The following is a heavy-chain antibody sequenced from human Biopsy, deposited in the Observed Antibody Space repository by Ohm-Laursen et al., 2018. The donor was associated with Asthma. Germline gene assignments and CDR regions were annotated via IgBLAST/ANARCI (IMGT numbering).Heavy chain of an antibody. CDR2: INSVFGTT. CDR1: GGTFNTYV. Sequence: SVKVSCKSLGGTFNTYVIGWVRQAPGQGLEWMGGINSVFGTTTYPQKSQDRVTITADDSTSTVYMELSSLRSEDTAAYYCARKAGSCISRTCYSLDFWGQGTLVTVSS. J-gene: IGHJ4*02. CDR3: ARKAGSCISRTCYSLDF. D-gene: IGHD2-2*01. V-gene: IGHV1-69*13.